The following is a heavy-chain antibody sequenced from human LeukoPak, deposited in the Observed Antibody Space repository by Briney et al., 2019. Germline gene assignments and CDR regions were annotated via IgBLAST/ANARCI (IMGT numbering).Heavy chain of an antibody. CDR1: GGSISSYY. CDR2: IYYSGST. Sequence: NPSETLSLTCTVSGGSISSYYWSWIRQPPGKGLEWIGYIYYSGSTNYNPSLKSRVTISVDTSKNQFSLKLSSVTAADTAVYYCARGLDGYYPFDYWCQGTLVTVSS. CDR3: ARGLDGYYPFDY. D-gene: IGHD5-24*01. J-gene: IGHJ4*02. V-gene: IGHV4-59*01.